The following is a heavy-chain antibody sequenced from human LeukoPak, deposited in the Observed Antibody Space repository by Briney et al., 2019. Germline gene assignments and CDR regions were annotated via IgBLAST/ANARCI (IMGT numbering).Heavy chain of an antibody. CDR3: ARARIGNDWFDP. Sequence: GASVKVSCKASGYTFTNYGLSWVRQAPGQGLEWMGWISAYNGNTNYAQKLQGRVTMTTDTSTSTAYMELRSLRSDDTAVYYCARARIGNDWFDPWGQGTLVTVSS. J-gene: IGHJ5*02. CDR1: GYTFTNYG. V-gene: IGHV1-18*01. D-gene: IGHD4-23*01. CDR2: ISAYNGNT.